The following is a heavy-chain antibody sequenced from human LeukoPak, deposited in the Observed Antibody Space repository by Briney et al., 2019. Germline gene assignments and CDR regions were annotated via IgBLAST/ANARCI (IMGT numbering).Heavy chain of an antibody. CDR3: AREKGYYYQDFDY. J-gene: IGHJ4*02. CDR1: GFTVSSNY. CDR2: ISSSSSYI. D-gene: IGHD3-22*01. Sequence: GGSLRLSCAASGFTVSSNYMSWVRQAPGRGLEWVSSISSSSSYIYYADSVKGRFTISRDNAKNSLYLQMNSLRAEDTAVYFCAREKGYYYQDFDYWGQGTLVTVSS. V-gene: IGHV3-21*01.